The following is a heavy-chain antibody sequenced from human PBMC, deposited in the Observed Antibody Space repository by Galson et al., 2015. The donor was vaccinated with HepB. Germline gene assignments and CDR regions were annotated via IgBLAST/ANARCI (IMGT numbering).Heavy chain of an antibody. CDR1: GFTFSSYA. CDR2: ISYDGSNK. D-gene: IGHD3-22*01. V-gene: IGHV3-30*04. CDR3: ARTSEIVVVMGAFDI. Sequence: LRLSCAASGFTFSSYAMHWVRQAPGKGLEWVAVISYDGSNKYYADSVKGRFTISRDNSKNTLYLQMNSLRAEDTAVYYCARTSEIVVVMGAFDIWGQGTMVTVSS. J-gene: IGHJ3*02.